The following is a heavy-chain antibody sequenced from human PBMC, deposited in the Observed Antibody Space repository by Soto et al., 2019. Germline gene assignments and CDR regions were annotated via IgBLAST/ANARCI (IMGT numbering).Heavy chain of an antibody. Sequence: SETLSLTCAVSGGSISSSNWWSWVRQPPGKGLEWIGEIYQSGSPHYNPSLKSRVTISVDKSKNQFSLKLNSVTAADTAVYYCARDMGYGGNGLDHWGQGSLVTVSS. CDR1: GGSISSSNW. D-gene: IGHD4-17*01. CDR3: ARDMGYGGNGLDH. CDR2: IYQSGSP. J-gene: IGHJ4*02. V-gene: IGHV4-4*02.